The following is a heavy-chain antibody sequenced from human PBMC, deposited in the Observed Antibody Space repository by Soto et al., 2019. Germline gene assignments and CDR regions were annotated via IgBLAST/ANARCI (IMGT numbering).Heavy chain of an antibody. CDR1: GYTFTSYG. D-gene: IGHD2-2*03. J-gene: IGHJ4*02. Sequence: QVQLVQSGGEVKKPGASVKVSCKSSGYTFTSYGISWARQAPGQGLEWMGWINAYNGNTNYAQKVQGRVTMTTDTCTRAAYMQLGSLRADVTAVYYCARDVGYGLIDGWGQGTLVNVSS. CDR2: INAYNGNT. CDR3: ARDVGYGLIDG. V-gene: IGHV1-18*01.